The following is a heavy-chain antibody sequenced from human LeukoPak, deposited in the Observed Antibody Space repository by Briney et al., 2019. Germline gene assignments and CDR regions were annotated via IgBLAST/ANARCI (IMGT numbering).Heavy chain of an antibody. J-gene: IGHJ4*02. CDR3: AKLSIAAAGTGDY. D-gene: IGHD6-13*01. CDR1: GDSFRSGGLY. V-gene: IGHV4-61*08. CDR2: IFYTGKT. Sequence: SETLSLTCTLSGDSFRSGGLYWGWIRQPPGKRPEWIGDIFYTGKTNYNPSLKSRVTISLDTSKSQFSLKLSSVTAADTAVYYCAKLSIAAAGTGDYWGQGTLVTVSS.